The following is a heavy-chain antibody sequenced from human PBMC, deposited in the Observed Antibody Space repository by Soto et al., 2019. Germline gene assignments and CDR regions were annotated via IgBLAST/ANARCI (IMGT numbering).Heavy chain of an antibody. CDR2: INAGNGNT. Sequence: ASVKVSCKASGYTFTSYAMHWVRQAPGQRLEWMGWINAGNGNTKYSQKFQGRVTITRDTSASTAYMELSSLRSEDTAVYYCARAVLRFLEWEPTAFDYWGQGTLVTVSS. V-gene: IGHV1-3*01. D-gene: IGHD3-3*01. CDR1: GYTFTSYA. CDR3: ARAVLRFLEWEPTAFDY. J-gene: IGHJ4*02.